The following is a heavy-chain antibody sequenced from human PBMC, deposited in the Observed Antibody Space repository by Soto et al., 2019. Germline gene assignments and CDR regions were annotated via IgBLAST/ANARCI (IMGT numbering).Heavy chain of an antibody. V-gene: IGHV3-23*01. D-gene: IGHD3-9*01. CDR3: AKSTGYRLYYFDY. CDR2: ISGSGGST. Sequence: GGSLRLSCAASEFTFSSYAMSWVRQAPGKGLEWVSAISGSGGSTYYADSVKGRFTISRDNSKNTLYLQMNSLRAEDTAVYYCAKSTGYRLYYFDYWGQGTLVTVSS. J-gene: IGHJ4*02. CDR1: EFTFSSYA.